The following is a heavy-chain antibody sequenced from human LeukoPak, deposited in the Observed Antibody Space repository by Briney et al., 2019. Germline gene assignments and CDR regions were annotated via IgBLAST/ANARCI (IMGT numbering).Heavy chain of an antibody. D-gene: IGHD3-10*01. CDR2: INPSGGST. V-gene: IGHV1-46*01. Sequence: ASVKVSCKASGYTFTSYYMHWVRHAPGQGLEWMGIINPSGGSTSYAQKFQGRVTMTRDTSTSTVYMELSSLRSEDTAVYYCARVRGLYGSGSYCFDYWGQGTLVTVSS. CDR1: GYTFTSYY. J-gene: IGHJ4*02. CDR3: ARVRGLYGSGSYCFDY.